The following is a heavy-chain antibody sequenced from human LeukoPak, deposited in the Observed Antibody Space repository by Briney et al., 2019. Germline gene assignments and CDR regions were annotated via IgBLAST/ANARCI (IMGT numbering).Heavy chain of an antibody. Sequence: PGGSLRLSCAASGFTFSSYWMSWVRQAPGKGLEWVANIKQDGSEKYYVDSVKGRFTTSRDNAKNSLYLQMTSLRAEDTAVYYCARSYGSGWYFFDYWGQGTLVTVSS. CDR2: IKQDGSEK. D-gene: IGHD6-19*01. V-gene: IGHV3-7*01. CDR1: GFTFSSYW. CDR3: ARSYGSGWYFFDY. J-gene: IGHJ4*02.